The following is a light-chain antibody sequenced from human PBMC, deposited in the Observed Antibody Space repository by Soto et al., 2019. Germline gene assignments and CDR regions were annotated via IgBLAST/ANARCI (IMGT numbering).Light chain of an antibody. CDR3: QQSYSTPPT. CDR2: HTS. J-gene: IGKJ1*01. Sequence: DIQMTQSPASRSASLGDRVTLTCRASEDIAHYLAWYQQKPGKAPRVLLHHTSILQSGVPSRFSGSGNGTDFTLTISSLQPEDFATYYCQQSYSTPPTFGQGTKVDIK. CDR1: EDIAHY. V-gene: IGKV1-27*01.